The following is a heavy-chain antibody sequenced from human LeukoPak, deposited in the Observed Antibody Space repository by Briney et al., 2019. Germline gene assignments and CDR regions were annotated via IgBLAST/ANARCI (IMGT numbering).Heavy chain of an antibody. CDR1: GYTFTSYY. V-gene: IGHV1-46*01. Sequence: ASVKVSCKASGYTFTSYYLHWVRQAPGQGLEWMGIINPSAGSTSYAQKFQGRVTLTRDMSTSTVYMEVSSLRSEDTAVYYCARDGSGYSYGSGGFDPWGQGTLVTVSS. CDR3: ARDGSGYSYGSGGFDP. CDR2: INPSAGST. D-gene: IGHD5-18*01. J-gene: IGHJ5*02.